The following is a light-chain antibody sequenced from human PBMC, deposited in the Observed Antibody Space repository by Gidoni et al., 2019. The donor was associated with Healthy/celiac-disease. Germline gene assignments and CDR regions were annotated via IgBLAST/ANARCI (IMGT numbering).Light chain of an antibody. CDR3: QSADSSGQV. Sequence: SYELTQPPSVSVSPGQTARITCSGDALPKQYAYWYQQKPGQAPVLVIYKDSERPSGIPERFSGSSSGTTVTLTISGVQAEDEADYYCQSADSSGQVFGGGTKLXV. CDR1: ALPKQY. V-gene: IGLV3-25*03. J-gene: IGLJ2*01. CDR2: KDS.